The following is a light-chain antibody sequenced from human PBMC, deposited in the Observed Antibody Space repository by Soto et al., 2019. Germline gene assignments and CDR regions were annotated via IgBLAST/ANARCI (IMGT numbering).Light chain of an antibody. V-gene: IGKV3-20*01. CDR2: GAS. CDR3: QQCGSSSYT. Sequence: EIVLTQSPGTLSLSPGERATLSCRASQNINNNYLAWYQQKPGQAPRILIYGASSRATGIPDRFSGSGSGTDFTLTISRLEPEDFAVYYCQQCGSSSYTFGQGTKLEIK. CDR1: QNINNNY. J-gene: IGKJ2*01.